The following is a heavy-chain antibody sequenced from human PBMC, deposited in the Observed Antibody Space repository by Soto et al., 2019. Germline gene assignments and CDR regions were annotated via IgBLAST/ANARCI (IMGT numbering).Heavy chain of an antibody. V-gene: IGHV3-23*01. J-gene: IGHJ4*02. CDR1: GFTFSSYD. CDR2: IGVYANT. CDR3: ANESTVGSPGDYFDS. D-gene: IGHD1-26*01. Sequence: EVELLESGGDLVQPGRSLRLSCAASGFTFSSYDMNWVRQAPGKGLEWVSAIGVYANTYYADYAKGRFTISRDDYRNTVRLQLNSLRVADTAVYYCANESTVGSPGDYFDSWGQGTLVTVSS.